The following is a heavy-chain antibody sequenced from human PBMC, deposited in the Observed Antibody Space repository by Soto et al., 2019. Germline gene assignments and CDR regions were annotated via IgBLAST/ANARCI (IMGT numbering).Heavy chain of an antibody. CDR3: AKELSIVRPYDS. CDR2: INTDGSVT. D-gene: IGHD3-3*02. Sequence: GGSLRLFCAASGFTFSSDWMHRVRQAPGKGLVWVSSINTDGSVTRYADSVKGRFTISRDNAKNTLYLQMNSLRAEDTAVYYCAKELSIVRPYDSWGHVTLVTVS. J-gene: IGHJ5*01. V-gene: IGHV3-74*01. CDR1: GFTFSSDW.